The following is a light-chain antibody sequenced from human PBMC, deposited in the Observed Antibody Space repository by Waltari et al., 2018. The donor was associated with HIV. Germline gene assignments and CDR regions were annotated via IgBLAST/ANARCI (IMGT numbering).Light chain of an antibody. V-gene: IGLV1-44*01. J-gene: IGLJ3*02. Sequence: QSRLTQAPSASGTTGQTVTIFCSGRSSNIGSNSVNWYYHLEPAAPRLLIYTTNERPSGVPDRFSGSKSGTSASLAISGLQPEDEGDYFCAVWDDFLTGWVFGGGTRLTVL. CDR2: TTN. CDR3: AVWDDFLTGWV. CDR1: SSNIGSNS.